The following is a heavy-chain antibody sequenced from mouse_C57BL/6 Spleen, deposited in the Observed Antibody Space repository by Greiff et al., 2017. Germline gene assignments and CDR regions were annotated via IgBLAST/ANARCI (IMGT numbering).Heavy chain of an antibody. D-gene: IGHD3-2*02. CDR2: IDLEDGDT. Sequence: VQLQQSGAELVRPGASVKLSCTASGFNIKDYYMHWVKQRPEQGLEWIGRIDLEDGDTEYAPKFQGKATMTADTSSNTAYLQLSSLTSEDTAVYYCTLDSSGYSFAYWGQGTLVTVSA. V-gene: IGHV14-1*01. J-gene: IGHJ3*01. CDR3: TLDSSGYSFAY. CDR1: GFNIKDYY.